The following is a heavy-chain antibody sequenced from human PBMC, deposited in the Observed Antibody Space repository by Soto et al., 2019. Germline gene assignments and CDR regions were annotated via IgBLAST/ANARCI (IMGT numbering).Heavy chain of an antibody. Sequence: GGSLRLSCAASGFTFSSYAMSWVRQAPGKGLEWVSAISGSGGSTYYADSVKGRFTISRDNSKNTLYLQMNSLRAEDTAVYYCAKVPCSGGSCYHRFDYWGQGTLVTVSS. CDR3: AKVPCSGGSCYHRFDY. D-gene: IGHD2-15*01. CDR2: ISGSGGST. CDR1: GFTFSSYA. V-gene: IGHV3-23*01. J-gene: IGHJ4*02.